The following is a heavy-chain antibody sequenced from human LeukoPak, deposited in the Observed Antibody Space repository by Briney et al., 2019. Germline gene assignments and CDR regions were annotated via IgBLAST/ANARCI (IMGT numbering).Heavy chain of an antibody. V-gene: IGHV4-59*08. D-gene: IGHD1-26*01. J-gene: IGHJ4*02. CDR3: ARYREVGATVDY. Sequence: PSETLSLTCTVSGGSISSYYWGWIRQPPGRGLEWIASIYYRGSTHYNPSLASLKSRVTISGDTSKNQFSLKLSSVTAADAAVYYCARYREVGATVDYWGQGTLVTVSS. CDR2: IYYRGST. CDR1: GGSISSYY.